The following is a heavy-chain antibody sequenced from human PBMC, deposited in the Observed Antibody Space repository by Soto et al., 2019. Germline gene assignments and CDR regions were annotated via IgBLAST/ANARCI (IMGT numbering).Heavy chain of an antibody. J-gene: IGHJ4*02. Sequence: QVQLQESGPGLVKPSQTLSLTCTVSGGSISSGDYYWSWIRQPPGKGLEWIGYIYYSGSTYYNPSLKSRVTISVDTSKNHFSLKLSSVTAADTAVYYCARERDYYYGSGSYYYGVDYWGQGTLVTVSS. CDR3: ARERDYYYGSGSYYYGVDY. CDR1: GGSISSGDYY. CDR2: IYYSGST. D-gene: IGHD3-10*01. V-gene: IGHV4-30-4*01.